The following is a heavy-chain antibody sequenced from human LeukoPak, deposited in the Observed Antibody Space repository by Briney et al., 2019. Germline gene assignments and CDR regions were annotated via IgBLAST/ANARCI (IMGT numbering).Heavy chain of an antibody. CDR1: GYTFTSYG. J-gene: IGHJ5*02. CDR2: FSAYNGNT. CDR3: ARDVGYCSSTSCYGRNWFDP. V-gene: IGHV1-18*01. D-gene: IGHD2-2*03. Sequence: ASVKVSCKASGYTFTSYGISWVRQAPGQGLEWMGWFSAYNGNTNYAQKLQGRVTMTTDTSTSTAYMELRSLRSDDTAVYYCARDVGYCSSTSCYGRNWFDPWGQGTLVTVSP.